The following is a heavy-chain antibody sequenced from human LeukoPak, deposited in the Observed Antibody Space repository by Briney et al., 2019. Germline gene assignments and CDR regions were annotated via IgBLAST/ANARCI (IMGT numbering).Heavy chain of an antibody. J-gene: IGHJ4*02. CDR3: VSFYETY. CDR1: GNYW. D-gene: IGHD2-2*01. CDR2: INSDGSWT. Sequence: GGSLRLSCAASGNYWMHWVRQAPGKGLVWVSHINSDGSWTSYADAVKGRFTISKDNAKNTVYLQMNNLRAEDTAVYYCVSFYETYWGRGTLVTVSS. V-gene: IGHV3-74*01.